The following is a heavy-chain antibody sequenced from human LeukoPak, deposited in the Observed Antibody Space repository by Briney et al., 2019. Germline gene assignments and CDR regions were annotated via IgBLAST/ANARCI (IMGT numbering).Heavy chain of an antibody. CDR2: IYYSGST. D-gene: IGHD3/OR15-3a*01. V-gene: IGHV4-39*07. Sequence: SETLSLTCTVSGGSISSSRDYWAWLRQPPGKGLEWIANIYYSGSTNYNPSLKSRVTISVDTSKNQFSLKLSSVTAADTAVYYCARALDFWRVFDYWGQGTLVTVSS. J-gene: IGHJ4*02. CDR3: ARALDFWRVFDY. CDR1: GGSISSSRDY.